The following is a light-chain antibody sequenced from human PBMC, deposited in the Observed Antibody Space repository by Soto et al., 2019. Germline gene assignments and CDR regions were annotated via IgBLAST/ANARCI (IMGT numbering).Light chain of an antibody. V-gene: IGKV3-20*01. CDR1: QSVSSSY. CDR3: QQYDSSPIT. Sequence: EIVLTQSPGTLSLSAGERATLSCGASQSVSSSYLAWYQQKPGQAPRVLIYGASSRATGIPDRFSGSGSGTDFTLTISRLEPEDFAVFYCQQYDSSPITFGQGTRLEI. J-gene: IGKJ5*01. CDR2: GAS.